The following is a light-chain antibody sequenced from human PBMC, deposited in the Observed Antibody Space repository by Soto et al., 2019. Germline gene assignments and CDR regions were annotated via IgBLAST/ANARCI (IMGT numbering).Light chain of an antibody. J-gene: IGLJ2*01. CDR2: LNSDGSH. Sequence: QSVLTQSPSASASLGASVKLTCTLNSGHSSYSSAWHQQQPEKGPRYLMKLNSDGSHSKGDGIPDRFSGSTSGAERYLTISSLQSEDEADYYCQTWGTGIHVVFGGGTKLTVL. CDR3: QTWGTGIHVV. CDR1: SGHSSYS. V-gene: IGLV4-69*02.